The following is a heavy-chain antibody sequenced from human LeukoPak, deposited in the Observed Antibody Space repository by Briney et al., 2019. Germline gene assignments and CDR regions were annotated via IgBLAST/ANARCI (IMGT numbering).Heavy chain of an antibody. Sequence: SETLSLTCAVYGGSFSGYYWTWIRQPPGEGLEWIGEINHSGSTNYNPSLKSRVTVSMDTSKNQFSLKLSSVTAADTAVYYCAITSGYWGQGTLVTVSS. J-gene: IGHJ4*02. CDR1: GGSFSGYY. CDR3: AITSGY. V-gene: IGHV4-34*01. CDR2: INHSGST.